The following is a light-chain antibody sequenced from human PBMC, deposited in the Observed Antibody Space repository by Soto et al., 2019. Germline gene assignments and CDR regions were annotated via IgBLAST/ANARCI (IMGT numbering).Light chain of an antibody. CDR1: QSISSW. CDR3: QQYNSYSWT. Sequence: DIPMTKSPSTLSASVGDIVTITCRASQSISSWLAWYQQKPGKAPKLLVYDASSLESGVPSRFSGSGSGTEFTLTISSLQPDDFATYNCQQYNSYSWTCGQGTKVEIK. J-gene: IGKJ1*01. CDR2: DAS. V-gene: IGKV1-5*01.